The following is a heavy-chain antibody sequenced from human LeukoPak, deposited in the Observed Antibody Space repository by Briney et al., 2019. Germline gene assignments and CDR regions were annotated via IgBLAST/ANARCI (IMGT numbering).Heavy chain of an antibody. V-gene: IGHV3-21*01. CDR2: ISSSSSYI. J-gene: IGHJ6*02. Sequence: GRSLRLSCAASGFTFSSYGLNWVRQAPGPGLDRVSSISSSSSYIYYADSVKGRFTIFRDNAKNSLYLQMNSLRAEDTAVYYCARTADYYYGMDVWGQGTTVTVSS. D-gene: IGHD5-18*01. CDR1: GFTFSSYG. CDR3: ARTADYYYGMDV.